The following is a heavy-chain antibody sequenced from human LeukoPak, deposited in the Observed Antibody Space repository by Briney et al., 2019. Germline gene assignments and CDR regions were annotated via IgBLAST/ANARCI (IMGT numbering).Heavy chain of an antibody. D-gene: IGHD2-2*01. CDR2: IIPIFGTA. CDR3: ARVSYADDVDY. Sequence: SVKVSCKASGGTFSSYAISWVRQAPGQGLEWMGGIIPIFGTANYAQKFQGRVTITADESTSTAYMELSSLRSEDTAMYYCARVSYADDVDYWGQGTLVTVSS. J-gene: IGHJ4*02. CDR1: GGTFSSYA. V-gene: IGHV1-69*13.